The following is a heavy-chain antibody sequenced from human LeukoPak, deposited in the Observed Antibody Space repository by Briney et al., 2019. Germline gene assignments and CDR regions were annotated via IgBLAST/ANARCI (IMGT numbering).Heavy chain of an antibody. CDR3: AKVQMSTGWTFDF. Sequence: GGSLRLSCAASGFTFKNYAMSWVRQAPGKGLEWVSSIDGSGDNRYYADSVKGRFTISRDNSGNTLYLQLRGLGAEDTATYYCAKVQMSTGWTFDFWGQGSLITVSS. V-gene: IGHV3-23*01. J-gene: IGHJ4*02. CDR1: GFTFKNYA. CDR2: IDGSGDNR. D-gene: IGHD2-2*01.